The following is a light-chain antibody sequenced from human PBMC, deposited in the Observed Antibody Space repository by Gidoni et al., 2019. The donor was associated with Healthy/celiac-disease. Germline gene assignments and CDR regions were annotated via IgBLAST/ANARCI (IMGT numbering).Light chain of an antibody. J-gene: IGKJ2*01. V-gene: IGKV1-39*01. Sequence: DIQRTQSPSSLSASVGDRVTITCRASQSISSYLNWYQQKPGNAPKLLIYAASSLQSGVPSRFSGSGSATDFTLTISSLQPEDFATYYCQQSYSTSVTFGQGTKLEIK. CDR3: QQSYSTSVT. CDR2: AAS. CDR1: QSISSY.